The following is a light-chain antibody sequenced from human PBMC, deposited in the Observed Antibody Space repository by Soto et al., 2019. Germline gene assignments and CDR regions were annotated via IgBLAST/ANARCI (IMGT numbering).Light chain of an antibody. CDR2: GAS. V-gene: IGKV3-20*01. J-gene: IGKJ3*01. CDR1: QSVSSSY. CDR3: QQYGSSPLT. Sequence: EIVLTQSPGTLSLSPGERATLSCRASQSVSSSYLAWYQQKPGQAPRLLIYGASTRATGIPDRFGGSGSGTDFTLTISRLEPEDFAVYYCQQYGSSPLTFGPGTKVAIK.